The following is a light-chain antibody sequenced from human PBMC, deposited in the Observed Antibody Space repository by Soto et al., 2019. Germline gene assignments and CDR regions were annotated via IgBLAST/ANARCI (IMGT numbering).Light chain of an antibody. CDR2: DVS. CDR3: CSYADIYNVV. CDR1: SSDVGGYNY. V-gene: IGLV2-11*01. J-gene: IGLJ2*01. Sequence: QSALTQPRSVSGSPGQSVTISCTGTSSDVGGYNYVSWYQQHPGKAPKLMIYDVSKRPSGVPDRFSGSKSGNTASLTISGLQAEDEADYYCCSYADIYNVVFGGGTKLTVL.